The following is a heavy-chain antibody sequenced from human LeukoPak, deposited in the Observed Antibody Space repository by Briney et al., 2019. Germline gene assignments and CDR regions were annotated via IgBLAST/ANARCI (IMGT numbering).Heavy chain of an antibody. D-gene: IGHD4/OR15-4a*01. V-gene: IGHV3-7*03. CDR3: ARRAGAYSHPYDY. J-gene: IGHJ4*02. Sequence: GGSLRLSCAASEFTFSSYWMSWVRQAPGKGLEWVANIKQDGSEKYYVDSVKGRFTISRDNAKNSLYLQMNSLGAEDTAVYYCARRAGAYSHPYDYWGQGTLVTVSS. CDR1: EFTFSSYW. CDR2: IKQDGSEK.